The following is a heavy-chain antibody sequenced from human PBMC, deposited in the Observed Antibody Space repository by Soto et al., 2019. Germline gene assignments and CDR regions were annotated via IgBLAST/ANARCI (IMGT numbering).Heavy chain of an antibody. V-gene: IGHV3-23*01. D-gene: IGHD2-15*01. CDR2: ISGSGGSA. Sequence: PGGSLRLSCAASGFTFSSYSMNWARPAPGKGLEWVSAISGSGGSAYYADSVKGRFTISRDNSKNTLYLQMNSLRAEDTAVEDCTKAGYCSGGSCFDYWGQGTLVTVSS. CDR1: GFTFSSYS. CDR3: TKAGYCSGGSCFDY. J-gene: IGHJ4*02.